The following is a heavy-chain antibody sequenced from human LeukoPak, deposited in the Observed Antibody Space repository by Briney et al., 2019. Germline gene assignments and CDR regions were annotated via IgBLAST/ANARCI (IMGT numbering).Heavy chain of an antibody. CDR2: ICSSGST. CDR3: ARQQYGDSGGYFDY. J-gene: IGHJ4*02. Sequence: SETLSLTCTVSGGSISSRNYCWGWIRQPPGKGLEWIGRICSSGSTYYNPSLKSRVTISLDTSKIQFFLDLTSVTAADTALYYCARQQYGDSGGYFDYWGQGTLVTVSS. CDR1: GGSISSRNYC. V-gene: IGHV4-39*07. D-gene: IGHD4-17*01.